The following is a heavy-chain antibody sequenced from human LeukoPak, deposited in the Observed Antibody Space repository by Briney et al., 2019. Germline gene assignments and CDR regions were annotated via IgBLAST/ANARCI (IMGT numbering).Heavy chain of an antibody. J-gene: IGHJ3*02. D-gene: IGHD3-3*01. CDR3: ARDPAPDDFWTHAFDI. V-gene: IGHV3-21*01. CDR2: ISSSSSYI. Sequence: GGSLRLSCAASGFTFSSYSMNWVRQAPGKGLEWVSSISSSSSYIYYADSVKGRFTISRDNAKNSLYLQMNSLRAEDTAVYYCARDPAPDDFWTHAFDIWGQGTMVTVSS. CDR1: GFTFSSYS.